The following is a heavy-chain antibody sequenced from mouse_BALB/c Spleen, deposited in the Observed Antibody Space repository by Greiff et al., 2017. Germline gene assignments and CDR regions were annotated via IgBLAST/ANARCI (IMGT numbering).Heavy chain of an antibody. CDR2: IDPANGNT. CDR1: GFNIKDTY. J-gene: IGHJ4*01. V-gene: IGHV14-3*02. CDR3: ADYHAMDY. Sequence: EVKLMESGAELVKPGASVKLSCTASGFNIKDTYMHWVKQRPEQGLEWIGRIDPANGNTKYDPKFQGKATITADTSSNTAYLQLSSLTSEDTAVYYCADYHAMDYWGQGTSVTVSS.